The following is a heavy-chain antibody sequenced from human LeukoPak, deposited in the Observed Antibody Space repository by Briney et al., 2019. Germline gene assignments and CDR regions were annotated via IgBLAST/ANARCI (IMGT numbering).Heavy chain of an antibody. V-gene: IGHV4-39*01. CDR1: GGSISSSSYY. D-gene: IGHD6-19*01. CDR2: IYYSGST. CDR3: ARLQSTSSGWYFGWDWFDP. J-gene: IGHJ5*02. Sequence: PSETLSLTCTVSGGSISSSSYYWGWIRQPPGKGLEWIGSIYYSGSTYYNPSLKSRVTTSVDTSKNQFSLKLSSVTAADTAVYYCARLQSTSSGWYFGWDWFDPWGQGTLVTVSS.